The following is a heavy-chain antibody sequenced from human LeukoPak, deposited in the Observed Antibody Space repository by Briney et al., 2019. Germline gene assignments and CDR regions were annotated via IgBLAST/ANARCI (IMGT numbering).Heavy chain of an antibody. Sequence: SETLSLTCTVSGGSISSSSYYWGWIRQPPGKGLEWIVSIYYSGSTYYNPSLKSRVTISVDTSKNQFSLKLSSVTAADTAVYYCAREPNTGSWFDPWGQGTLVTVSS. D-gene: IGHD5-18*01. J-gene: IGHJ5*02. CDR1: GGSISSSSYY. CDR2: IYYSGST. V-gene: IGHV4-39*07. CDR3: AREPNTGSWFDP.